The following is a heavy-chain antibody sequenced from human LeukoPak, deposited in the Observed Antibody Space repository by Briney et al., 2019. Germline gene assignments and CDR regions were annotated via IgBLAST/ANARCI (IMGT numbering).Heavy chain of an antibody. CDR3: ARSPEYYFDY. D-gene: IGHD1-14*01. V-gene: IGHV4-31*03. Sequence: SQTLSLTCTVSGGSISSGGYYWSWIRQHPGKGLEWIGYIYYSGSTYYSPSLKSRVTISVDTSENQFSLKLTSVTAADTAVYYCARSPEYYFDYWGQGTLVTVSS. CDR2: IYYSGST. CDR1: GGSISSGGYY. J-gene: IGHJ4*02.